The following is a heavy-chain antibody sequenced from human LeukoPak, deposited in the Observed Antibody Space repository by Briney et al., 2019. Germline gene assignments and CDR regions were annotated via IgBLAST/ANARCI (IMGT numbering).Heavy chain of an antibody. CDR3: AREITFLGPFDP. CDR1: GFTFSTYD. V-gene: IGHV3-33*01. CDR2: IWYDGSNK. D-gene: IGHD3-16*01. Sequence: GGSLRLSCAASGFTFSTYDMHWVRQAPGKGLEWVAVIWYDGSNKYYADSVKGRFTISRDNSKNTLYLQMNSLRAEDTAVYYCAREITFLGPFDPWGQGTLVTVSS. J-gene: IGHJ5*02.